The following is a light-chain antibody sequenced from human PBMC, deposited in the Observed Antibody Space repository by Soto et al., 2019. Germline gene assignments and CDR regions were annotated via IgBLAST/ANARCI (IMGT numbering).Light chain of an antibody. CDR3: GSWDSSLTGVV. V-gene: IGLV1-51*02. CDR2: EDN. Sequence: QSVLTQPPSVSAAPGQKVTISCSGSSPNIGNNIVSWYQQLPGTAPKLLIYEDNKRPSGIPDRFSGSKSGTSATLGITGLQTGDEAEYYCGSWDSSLTGVVFGGGTKLTVL. CDR1: SPNIGNNI. J-gene: IGLJ2*01.